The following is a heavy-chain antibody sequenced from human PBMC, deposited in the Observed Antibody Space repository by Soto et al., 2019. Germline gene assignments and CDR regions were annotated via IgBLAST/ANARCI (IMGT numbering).Heavy chain of an antibody. D-gene: IGHD6-13*01. Sequence: EVQLVESGGGLGQPGGSLRLSCVDSGFTFSSYWMSWVRQAPVKGLEWVGNIKQDGSEENYVDSLKGRFTISRDNAKNSMYLQMNSLRAEDTAVYYCARIAATGRGWDVWGQGTTVVVSS. V-gene: IGHV3-7*01. CDR2: IKQDGSEE. CDR1: GFTFSSYW. J-gene: IGHJ6*02. CDR3: ARIAATGRGWDV.